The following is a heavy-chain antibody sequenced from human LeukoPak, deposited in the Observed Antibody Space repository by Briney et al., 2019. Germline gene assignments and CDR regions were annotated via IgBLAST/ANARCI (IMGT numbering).Heavy chain of an antibody. V-gene: IGHV1-2*02. Sequence: ASVKVSCKASGYTFTGHLIHWVRQAPGQRLEWMGWINPKSGGTTYAQKFQGRVTMTRDTSTSTVYMDLSSLRSDDTAVYYCARGSDDYDLYYFDYWGQGTLATVSS. D-gene: IGHD3-22*01. CDR3: ARGSDDYDLYYFDY. CDR2: INPKSGGT. CDR1: GYTFTGHL. J-gene: IGHJ4*02.